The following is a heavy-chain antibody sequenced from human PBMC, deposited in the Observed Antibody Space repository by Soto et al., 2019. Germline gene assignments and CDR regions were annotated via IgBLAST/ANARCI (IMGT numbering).Heavy chain of an antibody. J-gene: IGHJ6*02. CDR1: GGSISSSSYY. Sequence: PSETLSLTCSVSGGSISSSSYYRGWIRQPPGKGLEWIGSIYYSGSTYYNPSLKSRVTISVDTSKNQFSLKLSSVTAADTAVYYCARSLTTVVTMDVWDQGTTVTVSS. D-gene: IGHD4-17*01. CDR3: ARSLTTVVTMDV. CDR2: IYYSGST. V-gene: IGHV4-39*01.